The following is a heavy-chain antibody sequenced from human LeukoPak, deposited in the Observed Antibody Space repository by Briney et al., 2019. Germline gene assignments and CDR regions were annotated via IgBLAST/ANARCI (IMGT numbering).Heavy chain of an antibody. Sequence: GGSLRLSCAASGFTFSSYAMSWVRQAPVKGLEWVSAISGSGGSTYYADSVKGRFTISRDNSKNTLYLQMNSLRAEDTAVYYCAKNVLLWFGESSYFDYWGQGTLVTVSS. V-gene: IGHV3-23*01. CDR2: ISGSGGST. J-gene: IGHJ4*02. CDR1: GFTFSSYA. CDR3: AKNVLLWFGESSYFDY. D-gene: IGHD3-10*01.